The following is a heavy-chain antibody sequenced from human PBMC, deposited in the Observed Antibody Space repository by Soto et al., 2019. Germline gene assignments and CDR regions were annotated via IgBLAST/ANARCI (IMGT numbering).Heavy chain of an antibody. V-gene: IGHV1-69*12. D-gene: IGHD2-15*01. J-gene: IGHJ6*02. CDR1: GGTFSSYA. CDR2: IIPIFGTA. Sequence: QVQLVQSGAEVKKTGSSVKVSCKASGGTFSSYAISWVRQAPGQGLEWMGGIIPIFGTANYAQKFQGRVTITADESTSTAYMELSSLRSEDTAVYYCASPPDNSYYYGMDVWGQGTTVTVSS. CDR3: ASPPDNSYYYGMDV.